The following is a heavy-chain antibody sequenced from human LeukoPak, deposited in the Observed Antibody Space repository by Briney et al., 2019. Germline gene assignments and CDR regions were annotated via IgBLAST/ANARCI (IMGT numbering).Heavy chain of an antibody. Sequence: SVKVSCKASGGTFSSYAISWVRQAPGQGLEWMGGIIPIFGTANYAQKFQGRVTITTDESTSTAYMELSSLRSVDTAVYYCARAKGGSSWYGGGFDYWGQGTLVTVSS. CDR1: GGTFSSYA. CDR3: ARAKGGSSWYGGGFDY. CDR2: IIPIFGTA. V-gene: IGHV1-69*05. J-gene: IGHJ4*02. D-gene: IGHD6-13*01.